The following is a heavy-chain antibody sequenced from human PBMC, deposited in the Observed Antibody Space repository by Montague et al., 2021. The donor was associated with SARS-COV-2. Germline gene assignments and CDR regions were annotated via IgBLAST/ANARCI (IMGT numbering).Heavy chain of an antibody. D-gene: IGHD3-10*01. CDR3: ASMVRAQVYYFDY. Sequence: TLSLTCTVSGGSIGSSSYYWGWIRQPPGKGLEWIGSIFYSGSTDYNPSLKSRVTISVDTSKNQFSLKLSSVTAADTAVYYCASMVRAQVYYFDYWGQGTLVTVSS. J-gene: IGHJ4*02. CDR2: IFYSGST. CDR1: GGSIGSSSYY. V-gene: IGHV4-39*01.